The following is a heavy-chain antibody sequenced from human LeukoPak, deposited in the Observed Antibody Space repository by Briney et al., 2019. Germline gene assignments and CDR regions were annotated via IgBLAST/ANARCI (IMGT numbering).Heavy chain of an antibody. J-gene: IGHJ4*02. Sequence: PSETLSPTCAVYGGYFRGHHWSRIRQPPGKGVEVIGEFKHSGSTNYNSSLKSRVTMSVDTSRNQFSLKLSSVTAADTAVYYCARSVESSSWARRDFDYWGQGTLVTVSS. CDR2: FKHSGST. CDR1: GGYFRGHH. CDR3: ARSVESSSWARRDFDY. D-gene: IGHD6-13*01. V-gene: IGHV4-34*01.